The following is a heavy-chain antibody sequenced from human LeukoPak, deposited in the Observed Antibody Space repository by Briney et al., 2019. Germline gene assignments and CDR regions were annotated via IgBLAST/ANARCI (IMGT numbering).Heavy chain of an antibody. V-gene: IGHV3-23*01. J-gene: IGHJ6*04. CDR1: GFTFSSYA. Sequence: PGGSLRLSCAASGFTFSSYAMSWVRQAPGKGLEWVSAISGSGGSTYYADSVKGRFSISRDNSKNTLYLQMNSLRVEDTAVYDSAKGASAAGERLYYYYGLDVWGKGTTVTVSS. CDR2: ISGSGGST. CDR3: AKGASAAGERLYYYYGLDV. D-gene: IGHD6-13*01.